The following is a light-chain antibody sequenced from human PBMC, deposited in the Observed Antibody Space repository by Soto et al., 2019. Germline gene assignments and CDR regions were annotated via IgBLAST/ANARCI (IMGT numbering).Light chain of an antibody. CDR3: QQYSSYSPLT. CDR1: QNIGSW. J-gene: IGKJ4*01. V-gene: IGKV1-5*03. CDR2: KAS. Sequence: DIQMTQSPSTLSASVGDRVTITCRASQNIGSWLAWYQQKPGKAPKLLIHKASTLESGVPSRFSGSGSGTEFTLTISSLQPDDFATYYCQQYSSYSPLTFDGGTKVEIK.